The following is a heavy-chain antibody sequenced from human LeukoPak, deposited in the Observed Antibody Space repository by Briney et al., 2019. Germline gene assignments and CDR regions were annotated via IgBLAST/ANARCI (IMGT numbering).Heavy chain of an antibody. J-gene: IGHJ4*02. D-gene: IGHD6-13*01. Sequence: GGSLRLSCAASGFTFSTYSMNWVRQAPGKGLEWVAVISYDGSNKYYADSVKGRFTISRDTSKNTLYLEMNSLKAEDTAMYYCAKDRRQQLVSFFDYWGQGTLVTVSS. CDR1: GFTFSTYS. CDR3: AKDRRQQLVSFFDY. CDR2: ISYDGSNK. V-gene: IGHV3-30*18.